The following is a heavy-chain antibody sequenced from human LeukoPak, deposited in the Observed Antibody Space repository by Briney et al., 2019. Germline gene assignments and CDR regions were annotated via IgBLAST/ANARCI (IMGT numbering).Heavy chain of an antibody. CDR1: GFTFSSYE. J-gene: IGHJ6*03. CDR2: ISSSGSTI. V-gene: IGHV3-48*03. Sequence: PGGSLRLSCAASGFTFSSYEMNWVRQAPGKGLEWVSYISSSGSTIYYADSVKGRFTISRDNAKNTLYLQMNSLRAEDTAVYYCARDRAVYYYMDVWGKGTTVTVSS. CDR3: ARDRAVYYYMDV.